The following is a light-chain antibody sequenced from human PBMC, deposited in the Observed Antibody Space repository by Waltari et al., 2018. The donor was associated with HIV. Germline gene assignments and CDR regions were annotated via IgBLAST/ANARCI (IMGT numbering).Light chain of an antibody. V-gene: IGLV2-23*02. Sequence: QSALTQPASVSGSPGQSITISCTGGSSDVGSFNLASLYQQHPGNAPKLVISEVTKRPSGVSNRFSGSKSGNTASLTISGLLAEDEADYYCFSYAGRSTHVVFGGGTKLTVL. CDR3: FSYAGRSTHVV. CDR2: EVT. CDR1: SSDVGSFNL. J-gene: IGLJ2*01.